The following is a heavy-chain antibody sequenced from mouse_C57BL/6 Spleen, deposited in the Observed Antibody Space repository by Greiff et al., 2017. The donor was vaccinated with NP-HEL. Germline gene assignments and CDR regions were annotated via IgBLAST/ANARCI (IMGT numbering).Heavy chain of an antibody. CDR2: IDPSDSYT. CDR1: GYTFTSYW. Sequence: VQLQQSGAELVKPGASVKLSCKASGYTFTSYWMQWVKQRPGQGLEWIGEIDPSDSYTNYNQKFKGKATLTVDTSSSTAYMQLSSLTSEDSAVYYCAGYGSSENYFDYWGQGTTLTVSS. CDR3: AGYGSSENYFDY. J-gene: IGHJ2*01. V-gene: IGHV1-50*01. D-gene: IGHD1-1*01.